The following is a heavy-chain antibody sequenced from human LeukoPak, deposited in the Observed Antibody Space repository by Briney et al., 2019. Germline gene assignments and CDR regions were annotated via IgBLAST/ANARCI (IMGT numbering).Heavy chain of an antibody. V-gene: IGHV1-69*05. Sequence: SVKVSCKASGGTFSSYAISWVRQAPGQGLEWMGGIIPIFGTANYAQKFQGRVTITTDESTSTAYMELSSLRSEDAAVYYCARNDYGDYALFGWGQGTLVTVSS. J-gene: IGHJ4*02. CDR3: ARNDYGDYALFG. D-gene: IGHD4-17*01. CDR1: GGTFSSYA. CDR2: IIPIFGTA.